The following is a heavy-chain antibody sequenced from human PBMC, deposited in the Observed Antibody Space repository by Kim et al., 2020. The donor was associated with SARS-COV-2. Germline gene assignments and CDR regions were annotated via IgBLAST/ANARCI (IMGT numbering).Heavy chain of an antibody. D-gene: IGHD3-16*01. J-gene: IGHJ4*02. Sequence: ADSGTGRFPISRDNSKNTLYLQMNSLRVEDPAVYYCAKDRVPDGLWEFDYWGQGTLVTVSS. CDR3: AKDRVPDGLWEFDY. V-gene: IGHV3-23*01.